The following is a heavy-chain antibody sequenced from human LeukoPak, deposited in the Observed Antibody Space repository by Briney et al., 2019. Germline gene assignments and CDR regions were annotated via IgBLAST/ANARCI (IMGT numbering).Heavy chain of an antibody. CDR2: INSAGDNI. V-gene: IGHV3-48*04. CDR1: GFTFSSYS. J-gene: IGHJ4*02. CDR3: ATSRVFDQ. Sequence: GGSLRLSCAGSGFTFSSYSMNWVRQAPGKGLEWLSFINSAGDNIYYADSVKGRFTISRDNAKKTLYLEMNSLRMEDTAIYYCATSRVFDQWGQGTLVTVSS.